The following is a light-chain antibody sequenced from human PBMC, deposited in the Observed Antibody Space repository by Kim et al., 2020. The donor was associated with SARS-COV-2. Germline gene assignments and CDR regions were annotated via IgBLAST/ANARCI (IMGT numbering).Light chain of an antibody. CDR1: KLGDKY. CDR3: QAWDSRTYVV. V-gene: IGLV3-1*01. J-gene: IGLJ2*01. Sequence: SYELTQPPSLSVSPGQTASITCSGDKLGDKYACWYQQKPGQSPVLVIYQDTKRPSRIPERFSGSNSGNTATLTISGTQAMDEADYYCQAWDSRTYVVFGGGTQLTV. CDR2: QDT.